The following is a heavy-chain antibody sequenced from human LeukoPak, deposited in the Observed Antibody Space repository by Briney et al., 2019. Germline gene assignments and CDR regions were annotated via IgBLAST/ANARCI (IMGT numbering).Heavy chain of an antibody. J-gene: IGHJ6*02. D-gene: IGHD3-9*01. CDR1: GGTFSRYG. Sequence: GASVKVSCKASGGTFSRYGISWVRQAPGQGLEWMGGIIPIFGTANYAQKFQGRVTITADESTSTAYMELSSLGSEDTAVYYCARGIFYDILTGYYYGMDVWGQGTTVTVSS. CDR2: IIPIFGTA. CDR3: ARGIFYDILTGYYYGMDV. V-gene: IGHV1-69*13.